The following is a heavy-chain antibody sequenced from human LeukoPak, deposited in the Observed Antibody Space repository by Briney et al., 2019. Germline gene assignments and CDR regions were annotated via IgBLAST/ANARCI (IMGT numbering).Heavy chain of an antibody. CDR2: ISDSGGST. CDR3: VRGYSFGPYGMDV. CDR1: GFTVSSNY. J-gene: IGHJ6*02. D-gene: IGHD2-15*01. V-gene: IGHV3-64D*09. Sequence: PGGSLRLSCAASGFTVSSNYMSWVRQAPGEGLEYVSAISDSGGSTYYADSVKGRFTISRDNSKNTLYLQMSSLRAEDTAVYFCVRGYSFGPYGMDVWGQGATVTVSS.